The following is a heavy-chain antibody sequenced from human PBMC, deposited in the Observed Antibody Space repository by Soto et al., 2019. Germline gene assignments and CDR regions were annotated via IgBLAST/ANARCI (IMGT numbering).Heavy chain of an antibody. V-gene: IGHV1-69*08. CDR2: IIPILGIA. D-gene: IGHD4-17*01. Sequence: QVQLVQSGAEVKKPGSSVKVSCKASGGTFSSYTISWVRQAPGQGLEWMGRIIPILGIANYAQKFQGRVTITADKSTSTANMELSSLRSEDTAVYYCARDVGMTTVTNEDYWGQGTLVTVSS. CDR1: GGTFSSYT. CDR3: ARDVGMTTVTNEDY. J-gene: IGHJ4*02.